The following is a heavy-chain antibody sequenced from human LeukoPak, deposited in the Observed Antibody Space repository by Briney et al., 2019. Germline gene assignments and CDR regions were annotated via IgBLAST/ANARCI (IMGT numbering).Heavy chain of an antibody. CDR2: ISSSSSTI. D-gene: IGHD4-17*01. V-gene: IGHV3-48*01. CDR1: GFTFSSNS. J-gene: IGHJ4*02. CDR3: ARGDYADFDY. Sequence: GGSLRLSCAASGFTFSSNSTNWVRQAPGKGLEWVSYISSSSSTIYYADSVKGRFTISRDNAKNSLYLQMNSLRAEDTAVYYCARGDYADFDYWGQGTLVTVSS.